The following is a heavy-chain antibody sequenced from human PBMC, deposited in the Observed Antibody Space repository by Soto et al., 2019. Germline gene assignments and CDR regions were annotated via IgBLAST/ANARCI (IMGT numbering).Heavy chain of an antibody. J-gene: IGHJ4*02. CDR2: ISYDGSNK. CDR1: GFTFSSYG. CDR3: AKRPIPYSSGWYYFDY. V-gene: IGHV3-30*18. Sequence: PGGSLRLSCAASGFTFSSYGMHWVRQAPGKGLEWVAVISYDGSNKYYADSVKGRFTISRDNSKNTLYLQMNSLRAEDTAVYYCAKRPIPYSSGWYYFDYWGQGTLVTVSS. D-gene: IGHD6-19*01.